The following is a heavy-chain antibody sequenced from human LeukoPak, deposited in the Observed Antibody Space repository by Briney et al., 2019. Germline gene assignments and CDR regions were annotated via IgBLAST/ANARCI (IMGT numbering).Heavy chain of an antibody. CDR1: GFTLSTYW. CDR2: IKQDGSEE. D-gene: IGHD3-22*01. CDR3: ARVDDSSGYYYFYYYYGMDV. V-gene: IGHV3-7*01. Sequence: GGSLRLSCAASGFTLSTYWMSWVRQAPGKGLEWVANIKQDGSEEYYVDSVKGRFTISRDNAKNSLYLQMNSLRAEDTAVYYCARVDDSSGYYYFYYYYGMDVWGQGTMVTVSS. J-gene: IGHJ6*02.